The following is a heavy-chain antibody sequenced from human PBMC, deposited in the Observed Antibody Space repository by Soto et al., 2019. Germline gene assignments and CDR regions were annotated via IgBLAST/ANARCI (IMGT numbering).Heavy chain of an antibody. D-gene: IGHD2-15*01. Sequence: EVQLLESGGGLVQPGGSLRLSCAASGFTFSSYAMSWVRQAPGKGLEWVSAISGSGGSTYYADSVKGRFTISRDNSKYTLYLQLNSLRADDTGVYYCAKGARVDCSGGSCYFDYWGQGTLVTVSS. CDR3: AKGARVDCSGGSCYFDY. V-gene: IGHV3-23*01. CDR2: ISGSGGST. J-gene: IGHJ4*02. CDR1: GFTFSSYA.